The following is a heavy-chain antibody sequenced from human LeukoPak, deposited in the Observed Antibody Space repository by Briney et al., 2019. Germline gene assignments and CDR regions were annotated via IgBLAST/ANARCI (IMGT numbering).Heavy chain of an antibody. CDR3: ARGYCSSTTCPGDY. CDR2: ISYDGSNT. Sequence: GGSLRLSCAASGFTFSSSAMHWVRQAPGKGLEWVAVISYDGSNTYYADSVKGRFTIARDNSKNTMYLQMNSLRVEDTAMYYCARGYCSSTTCPGDYWGPGTLVTVSS. D-gene: IGHD2-2*01. V-gene: IGHV3-30-3*01. CDR1: GFTFSSSA. J-gene: IGHJ4*02.